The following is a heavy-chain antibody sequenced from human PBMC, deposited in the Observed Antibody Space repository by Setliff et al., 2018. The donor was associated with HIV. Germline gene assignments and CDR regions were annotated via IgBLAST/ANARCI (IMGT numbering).Heavy chain of an antibody. Sequence: GGSLRLSCAASGFNFRSYGMTWVRQAPGKGLDWVAHIGSSNHGIHYTASVQGRFTVSRDNVENSLFLQMDSLRAEDTAVYYCARWVTMVRGAIMEAWLDPWGQGTLVTVSS. J-gene: IGHJ5*02. CDR1: GFNFRSYG. V-gene: IGHV3-48*01. CDR3: ARWVTMVRGAIMEAWLDP. CDR2: IGSSNHGI. D-gene: IGHD3-10*01.